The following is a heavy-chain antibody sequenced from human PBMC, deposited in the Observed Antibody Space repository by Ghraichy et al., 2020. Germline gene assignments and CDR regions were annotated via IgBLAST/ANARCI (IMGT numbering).Heavy chain of an antibody. V-gene: IGHV3-21*01. J-gene: IGHJ4*02. Sequence: GGSLRLSCAASGFTFSSYSMNWVRQAPGKGLEWVSSISSSSSYIYYADSVKGRFTISRDNAKNSLYLQMNSLRAEDTAVYYCARDVSADSGSYYVFDYWGQGTLVTVSS. CDR3: ARDVSADSGSYYVFDY. CDR1: GFTFSSYS. D-gene: IGHD1-26*01. CDR2: ISSSSSYI.